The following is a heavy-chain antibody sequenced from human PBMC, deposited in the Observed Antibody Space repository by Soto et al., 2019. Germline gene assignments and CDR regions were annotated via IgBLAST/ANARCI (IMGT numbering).Heavy chain of an antibody. Sequence: GESLKISCKGSGYSFTSYWIGWVRQMPGKGLEWMGIIYPGDSDTRYSPSFQGQVTISADKSISTAYLQWSSLKASDTAMYYCASLTYDYDSSGYYPGLFDYWGQGTLVTVSS. D-gene: IGHD3-22*01. V-gene: IGHV5-51*01. CDR1: GYSFTSYW. CDR2: IYPGDSDT. J-gene: IGHJ4*02. CDR3: ASLTYDYDSSGYYPGLFDY.